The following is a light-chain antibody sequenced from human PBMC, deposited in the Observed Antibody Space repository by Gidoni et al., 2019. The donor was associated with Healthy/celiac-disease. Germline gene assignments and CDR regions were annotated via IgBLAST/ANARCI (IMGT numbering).Light chain of an antibody. CDR2: GAS. CDR1: QSVSSSY. CDR3: KQYGSEPWT. Sequence: VLTQSPGTLSLSPGERATLSCRASQSVSSSYLAWYQQKPGQAPRLLIYGASSRATGIPERFSGSGSGTEFTLTISRMEPEDFAVYYCKQYGSEPWTFGQGTKVEIK. J-gene: IGKJ1*01. V-gene: IGKV3-20*01.